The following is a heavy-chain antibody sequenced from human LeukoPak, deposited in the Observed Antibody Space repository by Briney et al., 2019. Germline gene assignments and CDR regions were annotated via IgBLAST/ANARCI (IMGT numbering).Heavy chain of an antibody. CDR1: GGSFSGYY. CDR3: ARGHRSSWYYYYYYMDV. Sequence: KTSETLSLTCAVYGGSFSGYYWSWIRQPPGKGLEWIGEINHSGSTNYNPSLKSRVTISVDTSKNQFSLKLSSVTAADTAVYYCARGHRSSWYYYYYYMDVWGKGTTVTVSS. D-gene: IGHD6-13*01. J-gene: IGHJ6*03. V-gene: IGHV4-34*01. CDR2: INHSGST.